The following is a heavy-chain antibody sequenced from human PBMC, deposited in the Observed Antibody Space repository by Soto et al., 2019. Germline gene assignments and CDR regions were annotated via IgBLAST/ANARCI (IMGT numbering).Heavy chain of an antibody. J-gene: IGHJ4*02. D-gene: IGHD6-19*01. V-gene: IGHV3-74*01. CDR1: GFTLSSYW. CDR3: AREKAVAGTTFDY. Sequence: EVQLVESGGGSVQPGGSLRLSCAASGFTLSSYWMHWVRQAPGKGLVWVSRIQSDGSSTNYADSVKGRFTISRHNAKNTLYLQMDSLRVEDTAVYYCAREKAVAGTTFDYWGQGTLVTVSS. CDR2: IQSDGSST.